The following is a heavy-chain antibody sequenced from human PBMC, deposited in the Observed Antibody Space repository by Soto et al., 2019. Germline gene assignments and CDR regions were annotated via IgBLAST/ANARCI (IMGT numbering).Heavy chain of an antibody. V-gene: IGHV3-7*03. CDR3: ARFPVSSGWSFDY. D-gene: IGHD6-19*01. CDR2: IKQDGSEK. CDR1: GFIFSSYW. Sequence: EVQLVESGGGLVQPGGSLRLSCAASGFIFSSYWMSWVRQAPGKGLEWVANIKQDGSEKYYVDSVKGRFTISRDNAKNSLYLQMNSLRAEDTAVYYCARFPVSSGWSFDYWGQGTLVTVSS. J-gene: IGHJ4*02.